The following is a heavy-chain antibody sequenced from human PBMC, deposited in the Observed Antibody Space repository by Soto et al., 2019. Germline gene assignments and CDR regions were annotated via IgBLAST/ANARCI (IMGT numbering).Heavy chain of an antibody. V-gene: IGHV3-21*02. CDR2: ISTGSSYI. J-gene: IGHJ4*02. CDR1: GFTFSRYN. CDR3: ARGDRCSPSFSDY. D-gene: IGHD3-16*02. Sequence: EVQLVESGGGLVKPGGSLRLSCAASGFTFSRYNMNWVRQAPGKGLEWVSSISTGSSYIFYADSVQGRFTISRDNAKNSLYLQMNSLRAEDTAVYFCARGDRCSPSFSDYWGQGTLVTVSS.